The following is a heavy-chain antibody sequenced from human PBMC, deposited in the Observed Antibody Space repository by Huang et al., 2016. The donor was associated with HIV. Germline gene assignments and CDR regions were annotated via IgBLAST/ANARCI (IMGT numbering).Heavy chain of an antibody. Sequence: GTGVVKPSETLSLKCAVYGGSFNGHFWTWIRQSPGKGLEWIGEIDHRGTTASNPSLKRRVTMSLDTSKSQFYLNLTSVTATDTATYYCARPRMTEGNSDSTWSYFDSWGQGTPVIVSS. CDR2: IDHRGTT. V-gene: IGHV4-34*01. CDR1: GGSFNGHF. D-gene: IGHD2-21*02. J-gene: IGHJ4*02. CDR3: ARPRMTEGNSDSTWSYFDS.